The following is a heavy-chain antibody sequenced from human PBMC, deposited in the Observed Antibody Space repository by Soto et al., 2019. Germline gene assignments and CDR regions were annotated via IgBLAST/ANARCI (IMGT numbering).Heavy chain of an antibody. V-gene: IGHV4-39*07. Sequence: SETLSLTCTVSGGSISSSSYYWGWIRQPPGKGLEWIGSIYYSGSTYYNPSLKSRVTISVDTSKNQFSLKLSSVTAADTAVYYCARVSSGSYCIDYWGQGTLVTVSS. CDR3: ARVSSGSYCIDY. CDR2: IYYSGST. D-gene: IGHD1-26*01. J-gene: IGHJ4*02. CDR1: GGSISSSSYY.